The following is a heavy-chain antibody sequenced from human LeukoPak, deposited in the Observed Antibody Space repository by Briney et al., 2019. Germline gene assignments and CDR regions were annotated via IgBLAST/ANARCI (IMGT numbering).Heavy chain of an antibody. CDR2: MYYSGNT. CDR3: ASTFPYCGDGSCAL. V-gene: IGHV4-39*01. CDR1: GGSIRGSNYY. J-gene: IGHJ1*01. Sequence: SETLSLTCTVSGGSIRGSNYYWGWIRQPPGKGLEWIGSMYYSGNTHYNPSLKSRVTISVDTSKNQFSLKLSSVTASDTAVYYCASTFPYCGDGSCALGGQGTLVIVSS. D-gene: IGHD2-15*01.